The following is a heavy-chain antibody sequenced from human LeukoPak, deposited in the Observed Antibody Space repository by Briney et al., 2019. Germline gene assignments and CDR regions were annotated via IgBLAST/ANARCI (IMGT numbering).Heavy chain of an antibody. Sequence: AASVKVSCKASGYTFINYGISWVRQAPGQGLEWMGWISAYNGNTNYAQKVQARVTMTTDTSTSTAYMELRSLRSDDTAVYYCARDGYYDGSGFDNWGQGTLVTVSS. V-gene: IGHV1-18*01. D-gene: IGHD3-22*01. CDR1: GYTFINYG. CDR2: ISAYNGNT. CDR3: ARDGYYDGSGFDN. J-gene: IGHJ4*02.